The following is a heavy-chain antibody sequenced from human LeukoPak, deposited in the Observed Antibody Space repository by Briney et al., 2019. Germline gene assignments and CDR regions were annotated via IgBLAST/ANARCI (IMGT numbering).Heavy chain of an antibody. D-gene: IGHD3-3*01. CDR2: IKSKSDGGTA. J-gene: IGHJ4*02. CDR1: GLTFTNAW. CDR3: ATVGYDFWSGYHEEGPDY. Sequence: GGSLRLSCAASGLTFTNAWMSWVRQAPGKGLEWVGRIKSKSDGGTADYAAPVNGRFAISRDDSKQMPHLQMDSLKTEDTAVYYCATVGYDFWSGYHEEGPDYWGQGTLVTVSS. V-gene: IGHV3-15*01.